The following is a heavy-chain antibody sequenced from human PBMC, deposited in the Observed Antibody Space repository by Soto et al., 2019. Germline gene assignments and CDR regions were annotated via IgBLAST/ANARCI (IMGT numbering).Heavy chain of an antibody. D-gene: IGHD2-2*01. CDR2: IYHSGST. J-gene: IGHJ6*02. Sequence: SVTLSLTCAVSGGSISSSNWRRRVRKPPGKWLEWIGEIYHSGSTNYNPSLKSRVTISVDKSKNQFSLKLSSVTAADTAVYYCARTVVLVPAARTSYGMDVWGQGTTIT. V-gene: IGHV4-4*02. CDR3: ARTVVLVPAARTSYGMDV. CDR1: GGSISSSNW.